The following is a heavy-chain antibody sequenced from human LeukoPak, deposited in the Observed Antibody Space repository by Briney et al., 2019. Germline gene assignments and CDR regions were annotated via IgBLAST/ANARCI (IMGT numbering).Heavy chain of an antibody. CDR2: INPNSGGT. D-gene: IGHD2/OR15-2a*01. CDR3: ARDRGEIGWFDP. J-gene: IGHJ5*02. CDR1: GYTFTGYY. Sequence: ASVKVSCTASGYTFTGYYMHWVRQAPGQGLEWMGWINPNSGGTDYAQKFQGRVTMTRDTSISTAYMELSRLRSDDTAVYYCARDRGEIGWFDPWGQGTLVTVSS. V-gene: IGHV1-2*02.